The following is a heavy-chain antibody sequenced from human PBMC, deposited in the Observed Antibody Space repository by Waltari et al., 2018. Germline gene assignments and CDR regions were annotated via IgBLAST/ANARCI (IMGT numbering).Heavy chain of an antibody. CDR3: ARGTERGDY. V-gene: IGHV1-24*01. D-gene: IGHD1-1*01. CDR2: FDPEDGET. Sequence: QVQLVQSGAEVKKPGASVKVSCKVSGYTLTELSMHWVRQAPGKGLEWMGGFDPEDGETIYAQKFQGRVTMTRDTSISTAYMELSRLTSDDTAIYYCARGTERGDYWGQGTLVTVSS. J-gene: IGHJ4*02. CDR1: GYTLTELS.